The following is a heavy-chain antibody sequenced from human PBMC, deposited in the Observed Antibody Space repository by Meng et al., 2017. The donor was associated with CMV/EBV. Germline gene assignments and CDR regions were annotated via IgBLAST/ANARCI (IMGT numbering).Heavy chain of an antibody. J-gene: IGHJ6*02. CDR1: GYTFTGYY. V-gene: IGHV1-2*02. CDR3: AREGYDFWSGYQYPAPGMDV. D-gene: IGHD3-3*01. CDR2: INPNSGGT. Sequence: ASVKVSCKASGYTFTGYYMHWVRQAPGQGLEWMGWINPNSGGTNYAQKFQGRVTMTRDTSISTAYMELSRLRSDDTAVYYCAREGYDFWSGYQYPAPGMDVWGQGTTVTVSS.